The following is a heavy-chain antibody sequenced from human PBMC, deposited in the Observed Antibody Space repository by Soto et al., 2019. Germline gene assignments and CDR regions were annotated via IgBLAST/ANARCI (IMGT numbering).Heavy chain of an antibody. Sequence: QVQLQQWGAGLLKPSETLSLTCAVYGGSFSGYYWSWIRQPPGKGLEWIGEINHSGSTNYNPSLKSRVTISVDTSKNQFSLKLSSVTAADTAVYYCAKTVTMVRGVRGHYYGMDVWGQGTTVTVSS. J-gene: IGHJ6*02. CDR1: GGSFSGYY. V-gene: IGHV4-34*01. CDR2: INHSGST. CDR3: AKTVTMVRGVRGHYYGMDV. D-gene: IGHD3-10*01.